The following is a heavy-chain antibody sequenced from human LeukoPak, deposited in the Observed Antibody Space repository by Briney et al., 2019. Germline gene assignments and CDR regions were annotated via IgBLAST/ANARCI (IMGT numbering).Heavy chain of an antibody. CDR3: AIAPPYDYGGYDPPDY. CDR1: GGSFSGYY. D-gene: IGHD4-17*01. V-gene: IGHV4-34*01. Sequence: SETLSLTCAVYGGSFSGYYWSWIRQPPGKGLEWIGEINHSGSTNYNPSLKSRVTISVDTSKNQFSLKLSSVTAADTAVYYCAIAPPYDYGGYDPPDYWGQGTLVTVSS. CDR2: INHSGST. J-gene: IGHJ4*02.